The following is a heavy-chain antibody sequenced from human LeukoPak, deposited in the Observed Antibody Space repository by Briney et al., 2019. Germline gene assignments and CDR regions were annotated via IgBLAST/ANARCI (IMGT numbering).Heavy chain of an antibody. Sequence: GGSLRLSCAASGFTFSSYGMHWVRQAPGKGLEWVAVIWYDGSNKYYADSVKGRFTISRDNAKNSLYLQINSLRAEDMALYYCSRGDYGGNTYYFDSWGQGTLVIVSS. D-gene: IGHD4-23*01. CDR3: SRGDYGGNTYYFDS. V-gene: IGHV3-33*03. CDR1: GFTFSSYG. J-gene: IGHJ4*02. CDR2: IWYDGSNK.